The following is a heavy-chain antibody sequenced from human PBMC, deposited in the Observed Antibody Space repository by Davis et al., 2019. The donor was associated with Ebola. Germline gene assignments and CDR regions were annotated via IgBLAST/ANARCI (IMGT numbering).Heavy chain of an antibody. V-gene: IGHV3-23*01. CDR2: ITDNGDTT. CDR3: AKDLERRVNAFDI. J-gene: IGHJ3*02. Sequence: PGGSLRLSCAASGFIFSSYAMNWVRQAPGKGLEWVSCITDNGDTTYYADSVKGRFTISRDNSKNTLYLQMNSLRAEDTAVYYCAKDLERRVNAFDIWGQGTMVTVSS. CDR1: GFIFSSYA. D-gene: IGHD1-1*01.